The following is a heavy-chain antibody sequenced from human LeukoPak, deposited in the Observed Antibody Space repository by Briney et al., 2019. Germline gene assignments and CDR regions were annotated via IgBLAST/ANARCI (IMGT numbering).Heavy chain of an antibody. Sequence: GGSLRLSCAASGFTFSKSWMTWVRQVPGKGLEWVATIKDDGSYKYYVDSVKGRFTISRDNSKNTVLLQMNSLRVEDTAVYYCTKDHDGMHAWGQGTTVTVSS. V-gene: IGHV3-7*03. D-gene: IGHD2-15*01. CDR3: TKDHDGMHA. CDR1: GFTFSKSW. J-gene: IGHJ6*02. CDR2: IKDDGSYK.